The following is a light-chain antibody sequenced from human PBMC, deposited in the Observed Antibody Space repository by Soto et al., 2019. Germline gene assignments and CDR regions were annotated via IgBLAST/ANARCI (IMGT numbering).Light chain of an antibody. Sequence: EIVLTQSPGTLSLSPGERATLSCRASQTLSINSLAWYQQKPGQAHRLLIYAASTRATDIPERFSGSGSGTDFTLSISILEPDDFALYYCQQYDASPLTVGPGTTVEIK. V-gene: IGKV3-20*01. CDR1: QTLSINS. J-gene: IGKJ3*01. CDR2: AAS. CDR3: QQYDASPLT.